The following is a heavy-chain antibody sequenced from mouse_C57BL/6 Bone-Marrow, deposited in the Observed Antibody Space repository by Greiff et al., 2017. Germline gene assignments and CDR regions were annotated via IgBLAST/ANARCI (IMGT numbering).Heavy chain of an antibody. V-gene: IGHV2-9-1*01. CDR1: GFSLTSYA. J-gene: IGHJ4*01. D-gene: IGHD1-1*01. CDR2: IWTGGGT. Sequence: VKLEESGPGLVAPSQSLSITCTVSGFSLTSYAISWVRQPPGKGLEWLGVIWTGGGTNYNSALKSRLSISKDNSKSQVFLKMNRLQTDDTARYYCARIITTVVDYAMDYWGQGTSVTVSS. CDR3: ARIITTVVDYAMDY.